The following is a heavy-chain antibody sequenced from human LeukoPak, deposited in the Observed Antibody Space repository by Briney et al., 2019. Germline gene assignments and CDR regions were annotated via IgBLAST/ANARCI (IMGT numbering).Heavy chain of an antibody. Sequence: GGSLRLSCAASGLTVSSNYMSWVRQAPGKGLEWVSVIYSGGSTYYADSVKGRFTISRDNSKNTLYLQMNSLRAEDTAVYYCAREQSSTVTTYFDYWGQGTLVTVSS. D-gene: IGHD4-17*01. CDR3: AREQSSTVTTYFDY. V-gene: IGHV3-53*01. CDR1: GLTVSSNY. CDR2: IYSGGST. J-gene: IGHJ4*02.